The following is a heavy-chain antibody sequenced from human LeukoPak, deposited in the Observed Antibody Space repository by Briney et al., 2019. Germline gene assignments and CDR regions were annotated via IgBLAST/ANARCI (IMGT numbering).Heavy chain of an antibody. CDR3: AKIFGVVIN. CDR1: GFTFSSYA. V-gene: IGHV3-23*01. Sequence: GESLKISCAASGFTFSSYAMSWVRQAPGKGLEWVSAISGSGGSTYYADSVKGRFTISRDNSKNTLYLQMNSLRAEDTAVYYCAKIFGVVINWGQGTLVTVSS. J-gene: IGHJ4*02. CDR2: ISGSGGST. D-gene: IGHD3-3*01.